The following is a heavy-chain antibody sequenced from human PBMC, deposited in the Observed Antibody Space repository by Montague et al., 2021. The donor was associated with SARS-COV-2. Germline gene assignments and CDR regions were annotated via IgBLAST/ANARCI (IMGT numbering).Heavy chain of an antibody. V-gene: IGHV3-23*01. CDR2: IVDSDSST. CDR3: ARGVITPDY. D-gene: IGHD2-21*01. Sequence: SLRLSCAVSGFTFTRYAMSWVRQAPGKGLEWVSGIVDSDSSTHYADSVKGRFTISRDNSKNMVYLQMNSLRAEDTAVYYCARGVITPDYWGQATLVTVSS. J-gene: IGHJ4*02. CDR1: GFTFTRYA.